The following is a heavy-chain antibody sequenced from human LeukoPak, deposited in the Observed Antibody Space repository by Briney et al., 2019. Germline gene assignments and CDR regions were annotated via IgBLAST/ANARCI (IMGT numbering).Heavy chain of an antibody. Sequence: ASETLSLTRTVSGGSISSSSYYWGWIRQPPGKGLEWIGSIYYIGSPYYNPSLKSRVTISVDTSKNQFSLKLSSVTAADTAVYYCARGDYLTYYDFWSGPHWFDPWGQGTLVTVSS. CDR1: GGSISSSSYY. CDR3: ARGDYLTYYDFWSGPHWFDP. CDR2: IYYIGSP. V-gene: IGHV4-39*07. J-gene: IGHJ5*02. D-gene: IGHD3-3*01.